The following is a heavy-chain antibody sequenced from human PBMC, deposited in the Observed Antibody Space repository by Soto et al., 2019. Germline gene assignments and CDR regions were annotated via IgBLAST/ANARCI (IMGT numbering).Heavy chain of an antibody. Sequence: PSETLSLTCAVSGGSISSGGYSWSWIRQPPGKGLEWIGYIYHSGSTYYNPSLKSRVTISVDRSKNQFSLKLSSVTAADTAVYYCASSSNGDGYYDFWSGYYTGMFNWGQGTLVTVSS. V-gene: IGHV4-30-2*02. CDR3: ASSSNGDGYYDFWSGYYTGMFN. J-gene: IGHJ4*02. CDR1: GGSISSGGYS. D-gene: IGHD3-3*01. CDR2: IYHSGST.